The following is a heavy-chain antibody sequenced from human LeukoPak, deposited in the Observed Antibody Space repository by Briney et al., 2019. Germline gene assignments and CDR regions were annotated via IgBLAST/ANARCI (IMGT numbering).Heavy chain of an antibody. CDR2: FSGSGGRT. D-gene: IGHD5-24*01. J-gene: IGHJ6*02. CDR1: GFTFSSYA. CDR3: AKTSSIARDGYNNNYYYYGMDV. Sequence: GRSLRLSCAASGFTFSSYAMSWVPQAPGKGREWVSAFSGSGGRTSYADSVKGRFTISRDNSKNTLYLQMNSLRAGDTAVYYCAKTSSIARDGYNNNYYYYGMDVWGQGTTVTVSS. V-gene: IGHV3-23*01.